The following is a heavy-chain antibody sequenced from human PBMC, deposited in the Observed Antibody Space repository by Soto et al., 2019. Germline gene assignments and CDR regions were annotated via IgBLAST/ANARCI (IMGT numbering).Heavy chain of an antibody. CDR2: ISYDGSNK. J-gene: IGHJ6*03. Sequence: QVQLVESGGGVVQPGRSLRLSCAASGFTFSSYGMHWVRQAPGKGLEWVAVISYDGSNKYYADSVKGRFTISRDNSKTTLYLQMNSLRAEDTAVYYCAKPPGELLYFLVHYYYYMDVWGKGTTVTVSS. CDR1: GFTFSSYG. V-gene: IGHV3-30*18. D-gene: IGHD3-10*01. CDR3: AKPPGELLYFLVHYYYYMDV.